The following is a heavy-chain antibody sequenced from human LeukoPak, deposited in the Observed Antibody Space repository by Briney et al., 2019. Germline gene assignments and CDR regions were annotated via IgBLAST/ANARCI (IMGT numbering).Heavy chain of an antibody. V-gene: IGHV3-48*03. Sequence: GGSLRLSCAASGFTFSSYEMNWVRQAPGKGLEWVSYISSSGSTIYYADSVKGRFTISRDNAKNSLYLQMNSLRAEDTAVYYCARSSWYERGEYLDYWGQGTLVTVSS. J-gene: IGHJ4*02. D-gene: IGHD6-13*01. CDR1: GFTFSSYE. CDR2: ISSSGSTI. CDR3: ARSSWYERGEYLDY.